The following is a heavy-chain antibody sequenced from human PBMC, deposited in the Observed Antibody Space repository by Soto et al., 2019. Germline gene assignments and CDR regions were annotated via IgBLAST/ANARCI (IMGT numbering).Heavy chain of an antibody. CDR3: GRAIVAGTDNYCGMDV. D-gene: IGHD3-10*01. CDR1: GFTFKSFW. V-gene: IGHV3-74*02. J-gene: IGHJ6*04. CDR2: INSDGSST. Sequence: VQVVESGGGLVQPGGSLRLSCAASGFTFKSFWMTWVRQAPGKGLVWVSRINSDGSSTSYADSVKGGFTISRDNGKNTVDLQMNSLRAEKTAVYYCGRAIVAGTDNYCGMDVWGEGTTVTVSS.